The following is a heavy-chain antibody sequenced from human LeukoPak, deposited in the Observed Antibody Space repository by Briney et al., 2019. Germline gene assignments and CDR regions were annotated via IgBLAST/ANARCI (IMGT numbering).Heavy chain of an antibody. D-gene: IGHD6-19*01. V-gene: IGHV4-4*07. J-gene: IGHJ4*02. CDR3: ARGHNSGWRNFDY. CDR1: GGSVSSYY. Sequence: KSSETLSLTCTVSGGSVSSYYWNWIRQPAGKGLEWIGHIYIRGATNYNPSVKSRVTMSVDTSKNQFSLKVSSVTAADTAVYYCARGHNSGWRNFDYRGQGTLVTVSS. CDR2: IYIRGAT.